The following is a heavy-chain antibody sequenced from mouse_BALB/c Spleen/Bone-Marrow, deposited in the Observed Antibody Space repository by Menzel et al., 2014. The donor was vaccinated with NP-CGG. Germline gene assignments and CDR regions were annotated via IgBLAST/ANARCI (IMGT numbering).Heavy chain of an antibody. CDR3: ARYDYGWYFSV. CDR1: GFNIKDIY. CDR2: IDPANGNT. Sequence: EVQLQQSGAELVKPGASVKLSCTASGFNIKDIYMHWVKQRPEQGLEWIGRIDPANGNTKYDPKFQGKATITADTSSNTAYLRLSSLTSEDTAVYYRARYDYGWYFSVWGAGTTVTVSS. J-gene: IGHJ1*01. V-gene: IGHV14-3*02. D-gene: IGHD2-4*01.